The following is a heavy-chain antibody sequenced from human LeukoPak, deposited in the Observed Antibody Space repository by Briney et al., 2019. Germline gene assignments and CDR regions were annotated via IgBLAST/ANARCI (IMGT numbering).Heavy chain of an antibody. CDR3: ARHSRPGYGGYENAFDI. D-gene: IGHD5-12*01. Sequence: AGGSLRLSCAASGFTFSSYAMSWVRQAPGKGLEWIGNIYNSASTHYNPSLKSRVTISVDTSKNHLSLRLSSVTAADTAIYYCARHSRPGYGGYENAFDIWGQGTMVTVSS. J-gene: IGHJ3*02. V-gene: IGHV4-39*01. CDR2: IYNSAST. CDR1: GFTFSSYA.